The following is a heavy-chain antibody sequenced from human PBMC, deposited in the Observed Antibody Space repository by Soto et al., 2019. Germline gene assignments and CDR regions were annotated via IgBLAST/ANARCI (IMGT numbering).Heavy chain of an antibody. D-gene: IGHD1-26*01. Sequence: GGSLRLSCAASGFTFSSYAMSWVRQAPGKGLEWVSAISGSGGSTYYADSVKGRFTISRDNSKNTLYLQMNSLRAEDTAVYYCAKDFSGSYYRGEYYFDYWGQGTLVTVSS. J-gene: IGHJ4*02. CDR2: ISGSGGST. CDR1: GFTFSSYA. V-gene: IGHV3-23*01. CDR3: AKDFSGSYYRGEYYFDY.